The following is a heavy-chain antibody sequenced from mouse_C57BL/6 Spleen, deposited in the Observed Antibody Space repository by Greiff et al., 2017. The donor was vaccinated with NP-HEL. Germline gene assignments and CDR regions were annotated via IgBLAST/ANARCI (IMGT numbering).Heavy chain of an antibody. D-gene: IGHD1-1*01. CDR1: GFTFTDYY. V-gene: IGHV7-3*01. CDR2: IRNKANGYTT. CDR3: ARHMDYGSYFDY. J-gene: IGHJ2*01. Sequence: DVHLVESGGGLVQPGGSLSLSCAASGFTFTDYYMSWVRQPPGKALEWLGFIRNKANGYTTEYSASVKGRFTISRDNSQSILYLQMNALRAEDSATYYCARHMDYGSYFDYWGQGTTLTVSS.